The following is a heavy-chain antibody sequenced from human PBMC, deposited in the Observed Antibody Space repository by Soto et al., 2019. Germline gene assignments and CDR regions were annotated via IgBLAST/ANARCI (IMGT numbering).Heavy chain of an antibody. CDR1: GFTFSSYG. J-gene: IGHJ6*03. V-gene: IGHV3-33*01. Sequence: GGSLRLSCAASGFTFSSYGMHWVRQAPGKGLEWVAVIWYDGSNKYYADSVKGRFTISRDNSKNTLYLQMNSLRAEDTAVYYCARDEYCSSTSCYGHYYMDVWGKGTTVTVSS. CDR3: ARDEYCSSTSCYGHYYMDV. D-gene: IGHD2-2*01. CDR2: IWYDGSNK.